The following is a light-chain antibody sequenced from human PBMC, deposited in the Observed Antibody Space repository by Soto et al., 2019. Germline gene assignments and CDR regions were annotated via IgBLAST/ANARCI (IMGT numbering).Light chain of an antibody. V-gene: IGLV4-69*01. CDR2: LNSDGSH. CDR1: SGHSSYA. Sequence: QPVLTQSPSASASLGASGKLTCTLSSGHSSYAIAWHQQQPEKGPRYLMKLNSDGSHSKGDGIPDRFSGASSGAERYLTISSLESEDEADYYCQTWGTGPWVFGGGTKVTVL. CDR3: QTWGTGPWV. J-gene: IGLJ3*02.